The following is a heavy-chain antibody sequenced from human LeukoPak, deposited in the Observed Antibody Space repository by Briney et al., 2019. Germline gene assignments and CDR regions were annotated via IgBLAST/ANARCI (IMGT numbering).Heavy chain of an antibody. V-gene: IGHV3-66*01. J-gene: IGHJ5*02. D-gene: IGHD6-13*01. CDR3: ARDPSAVAINTYA. CDR1: GFTVSNNY. Sequence: GGSLRLSCAASGFTVSNNYMNWIRQAPGKGLEWVSLIYSGGSTYYADSVKDRFTISRDNSKSTLYLQINSLRVEDTAVYYCARDPSAVAINTYAWGQGTLVTVSS. CDR2: IYSGGST.